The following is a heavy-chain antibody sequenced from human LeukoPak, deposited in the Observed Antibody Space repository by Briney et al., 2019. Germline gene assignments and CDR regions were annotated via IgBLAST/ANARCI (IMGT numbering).Heavy chain of an antibody. D-gene: IGHD3-10*01. CDR2: IYHSGST. V-gene: IGHV4-4*02. J-gene: IGHJ1*01. CDR3: ARDEVRFPRVFQH. Sequence: SETLSLTCAVSGGSISSSNWWSWVRQPPGKGLEWIGEIYHSGSTNYNPSLKSRVTISVDTSKDQFSLKLSSVTAADTAVYYCARDEVRFPRVFQHWGQGTLVTVSS. CDR1: GGSISSSNW.